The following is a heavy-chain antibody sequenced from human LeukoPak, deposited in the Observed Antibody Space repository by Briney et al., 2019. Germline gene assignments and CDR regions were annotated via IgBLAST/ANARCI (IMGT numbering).Heavy chain of an antibody. D-gene: IGHD3-16*01. CDR3: GRAFPPLRTSSAGDL. Sequence: GGSLRLSCSASGFTFIDYDMNWVRQAPGKGLEWVPSISYLSSHVYYGDSVKGRFSISRDNAKNSLYLQMNSLGAEDTAIYYCGRAFPPLRTSSAGDLWGQGILVTVSS. J-gene: IGHJ4*02. V-gene: IGHV3-21*01. CDR2: ISYLSSHV. CDR1: GFTFIDYD.